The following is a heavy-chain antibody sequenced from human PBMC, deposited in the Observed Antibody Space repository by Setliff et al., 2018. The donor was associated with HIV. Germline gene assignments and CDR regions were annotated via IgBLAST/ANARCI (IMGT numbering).Heavy chain of an antibody. CDR3: VKWNYPNS. Sequence: PGGSLRLSCAASGFTLSDHWMHWVRQAPGKGLMWVSRIHTDGTTTMYADFVKGRFTMSRDSAKNTLYLQMNSLRVEDTAVYYCVKWNYPNSWGQGTLVTVSS. V-gene: IGHV3-74*03. CDR2: IHTDGTTT. J-gene: IGHJ4*02. CDR1: GFTLSDHW. D-gene: IGHD1-7*01.